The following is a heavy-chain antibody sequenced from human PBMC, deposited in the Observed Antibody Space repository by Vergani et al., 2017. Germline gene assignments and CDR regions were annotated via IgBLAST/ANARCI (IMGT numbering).Heavy chain of an antibody. Sequence: EVQLLESGGDLVQPGGSLRLSCAASGFTFSSYSMNWVRQAPGKGLEWVSSISSSSSYIYYADSVKGRFTISRDNAKNSLYLQMNSLRAEDTAVYYCAREGEGGSYETDYWGQGTLVTVSS. CDR2: ISSSSSYI. CDR1: GFTFSSYS. D-gene: IGHD1-26*01. V-gene: IGHV3-21*01. CDR3: AREGEGGSYETDY. J-gene: IGHJ4*02.